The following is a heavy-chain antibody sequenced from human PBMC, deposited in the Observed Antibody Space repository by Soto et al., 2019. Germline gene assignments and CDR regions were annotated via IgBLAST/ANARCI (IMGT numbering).Heavy chain of an antibody. CDR2: ISAYNGNT. CDR1: GYTFTSYG. V-gene: IGHV1-18*01. J-gene: IGHJ3*02. D-gene: IGHD3-22*01. CDR3: ASFRYYYDSSGLDAFDS. Sequence: ASVKVSCKASGYTFTSYGISWVRQAPGQGLEWMGWISAYNGNTNYAQKLQGRVTMTTDTSTSTAYMELRSLRSDDTAVYYCASFRYYYDSSGLDAFDSWGQGTMVTVSS.